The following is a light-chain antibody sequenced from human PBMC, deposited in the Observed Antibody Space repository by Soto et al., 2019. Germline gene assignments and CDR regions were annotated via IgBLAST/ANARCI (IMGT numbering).Light chain of an antibody. V-gene: IGLV2-14*01. Sequence: QSALTQPASVSGSPGQSITISCTVTSSDVGSYNYVSWYQQHPGKAPKLMIYEVSNRPSGVSNRFSGSKSGNTASLTISGLQAEDEADYYCNSYTSTNTWVFGTGTKVTAL. CDR3: NSYTSTNTWV. CDR1: SSDVGSYNY. CDR2: EVS. J-gene: IGLJ1*01.